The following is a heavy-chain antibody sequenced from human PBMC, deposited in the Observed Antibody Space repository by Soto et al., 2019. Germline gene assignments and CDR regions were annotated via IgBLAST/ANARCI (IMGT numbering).Heavy chain of an antibody. CDR1: RGSFRNFV. J-gene: IGHJ4*02. D-gene: IGHD3-16*01. Sequence: QVLLVQSGAEVKKPGSSVKVSCKASRGSFRNFVISWVRQAPGQGLEWMGGIIPNSGTTNYAQKFQGKITITADEFTSTADMELSGLTSEDTSLYYCTRDLGGEATIRFWGQGTLVTVSS. V-gene: IGHV1-69*01. CDR2: IIPNSGTT. CDR3: TRDLGGEATIRF.